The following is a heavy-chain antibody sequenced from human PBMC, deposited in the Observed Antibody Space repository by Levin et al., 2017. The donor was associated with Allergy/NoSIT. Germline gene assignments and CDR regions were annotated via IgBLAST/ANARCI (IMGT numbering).Heavy chain of an antibody. CDR1: GFTFSSCA. J-gene: IGHJ4*02. V-gene: IGHV3-23*01. CDR3: AKGTAVVTLGPFDY. D-gene: IGHD5-18*01. Sequence: PGGSLRLSCAASGFTFSSCAMTWVRQAPGKGLEWVSVISGSGGGTYYADSVKGRFTISRDNSKNTLYLQMNSLRAEDTAVYYCAKGTAVVTLGPFDYWGQGTLVTVSS. CDR2: ISGSGGGT.